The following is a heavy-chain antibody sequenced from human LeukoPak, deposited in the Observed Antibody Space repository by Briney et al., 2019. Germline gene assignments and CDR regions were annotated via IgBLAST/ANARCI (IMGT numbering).Heavy chain of an antibody. Sequence: GESLKISCKGSGYSFSIYWIAWVRQMPGKGLEWMGIIYPGDSDTRYSPSFQGQVTISADKSISTAYLQWSSLKASDTAMYYCARYYYGSGSYPQRDDAFDIWGQGTMVTVSS. J-gene: IGHJ3*02. CDR1: GYSFSIYW. CDR2: IYPGDSDT. V-gene: IGHV5-51*01. CDR3: ARYYYGSGSYPQRDDAFDI. D-gene: IGHD3-10*01.